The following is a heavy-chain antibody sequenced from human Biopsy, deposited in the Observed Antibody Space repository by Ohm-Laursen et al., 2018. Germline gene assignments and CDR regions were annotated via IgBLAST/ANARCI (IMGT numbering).Heavy chain of an antibody. CDR1: GGSVSSSNYY. J-gene: IGHJ6*02. Sequence: SETLSLTCSVSGGSVSSSNYYRNWIRQTPGKGLEWIGFIYNTERTNYNPSLKSRVTISLDTSKNQFSLELSSVIPSDTAVYYCAIDRVPRRGVMPVYYYGMDVWGQGSTVTVSS. CDR3: AIDRVPRRGVMPVYYYGMDV. CDR2: IYNTERT. V-gene: IGHV4-61*01. D-gene: IGHD2-21*01.